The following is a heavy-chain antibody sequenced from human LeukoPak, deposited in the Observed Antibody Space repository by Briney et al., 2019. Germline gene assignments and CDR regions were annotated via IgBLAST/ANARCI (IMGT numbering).Heavy chain of an antibody. V-gene: IGHV3-66*01. CDR1: GFTVSSKF. CDR3: ARFYDTSGYLDC. Sequence: PGGSLRLSCAASGFTVSSKFMSWVRQAPGKGLEWVSVIYDGGSTYYADYVRGRFTISGEKYKKMLFLKMNSLRAEDTAVYYCARFYDTSGYLDCWGQGTLVTVSS. D-gene: IGHD3-22*01. J-gene: IGHJ4*02. CDR2: IYDGGST.